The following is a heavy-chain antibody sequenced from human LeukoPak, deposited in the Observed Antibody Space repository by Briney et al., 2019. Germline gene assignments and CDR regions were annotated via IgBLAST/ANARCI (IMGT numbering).Heavy chain of an antibody. CDR2: ISWNSGSI. V-gene: IGHV3-9*01. J-gene: IGHJ4*02. Sequence: GGSLRLSCAASGFTFDDYAMHWVRQAPGKGMEWVSGISWNSGSIGYADSVKGRFTISRDNAKNSLYLQMNSLRAEDTALYYCAKGGSYYVPNFDYWGQGALVTVSS. D-gene: IGHD3-10*01. CDR3: AKGGSYYVPNFDY. CDR1: GFTFDDYA.